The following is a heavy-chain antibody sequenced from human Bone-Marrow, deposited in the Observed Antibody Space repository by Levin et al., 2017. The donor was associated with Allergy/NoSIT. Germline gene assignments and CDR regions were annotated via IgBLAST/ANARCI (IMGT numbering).Heavy chain of an antibody. D-gene: IGHD2-2*01. CDR1: VGSFGGYY. J-gene: IGHJ2*01. CDR3: ARGRGGVVVPSALFHRRGSAPNFDL. CDR2: INHSGSV. Sequence: SQTLSLTCAVYVGSFGGYYWSWIRQPPGKGLEWIGEINHSGSVNYNPSLKSRVTISVDTSKNQFSLMLSSVTAADTAVYYCARGRGGVVVPSALFHRRGSAPNFDLWGRGTLVTVSS. V-gene: IGHV4-34*01.